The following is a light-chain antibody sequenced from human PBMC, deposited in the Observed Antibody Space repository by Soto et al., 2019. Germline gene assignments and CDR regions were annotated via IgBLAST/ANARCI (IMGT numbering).Light chain of an antibody. CDR2: DVW. J-gene: IGLJ2*01. Sequence: QSALTQPASVSGSPGQSITISCTGTNSDIGAYNYVSWYQQHPGKAPKLIIYDVWNRPSGVSYRFSGAKSGNTASLTISGLQAEDEADYYCSSYAGSTTLVIFGGGTKVTVL. CDR1: NSDIGAYNY. V-gene: IGLV2-14*01. CDR3: SSYAGSTTLVI.